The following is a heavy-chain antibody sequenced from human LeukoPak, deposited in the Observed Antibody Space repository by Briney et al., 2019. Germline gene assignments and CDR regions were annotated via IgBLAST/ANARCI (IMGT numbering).Heavy chain of an antibody. V-gene: IGHV1-69*04. CDR3: ARVGVIMATTENWFDP. D-gene: IGHD5-12*01. J-gene: IGHJ5*02. CDR2: IIPILGIA. Sequence: SVKVSCKASGGTFSSYAISWVRQAPGQGLEWMGRIIPILGIANYAQKFQGRVTITADKSTSTAYMELSSLRSEDTAVYYCARVGVIMATTENWFDPWGQGTLVTVSS. CDR1: GGTFSSYA.